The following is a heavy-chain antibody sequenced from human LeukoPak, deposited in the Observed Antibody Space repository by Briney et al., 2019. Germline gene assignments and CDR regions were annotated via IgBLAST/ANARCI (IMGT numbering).Heavy chain of an antibody. D-gene: IGHD6-19*01. CDR3: ARDRDSSGPTTDASDI. Sequence: ASVKVSCKASGYTFTSYYMHWLRQAPGQGLEWMGIINPSGGSTSYAQKFQGRVTMTRDTPTSTVYMELSSLRSEDTAVFYCARDRDSSGPTTDASDIWGQGTKVTVSS. CDR2: INPSGGST. CDR1: GYTFTSYY. J-gene: IGHJ3*02. V-gene: IGHV1-46*01.